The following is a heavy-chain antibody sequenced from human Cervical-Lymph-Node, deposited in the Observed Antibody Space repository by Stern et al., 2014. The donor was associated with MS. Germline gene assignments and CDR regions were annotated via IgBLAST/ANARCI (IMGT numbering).Heavy chain of an antibody. CDR1: GYTFASHG. Sequence: QVQLVQSGAEVKKPGASVKVSCKASGYTFASHGFSWVRQAHGQGLEWMGWISAYNGNTNYAPKLQGRLTMTRDTSTNTVYMELRSPRSDDSAIYYCARDAVAGGTGVIGFWGQGTLVTVSS. J-gene: IGHJ4*02. CDR3: ARDAVAGGTGVIGF. D-gene: IGHD6-19*01. V-gene: IGHV1-18*04. CDR2: ISAYNGNT.